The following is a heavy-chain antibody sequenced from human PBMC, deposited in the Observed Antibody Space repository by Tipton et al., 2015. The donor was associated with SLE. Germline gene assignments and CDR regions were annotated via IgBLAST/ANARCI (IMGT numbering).Heavy chain of an antibody. D-gene: IGHD3-9*01. CDR3: ARTMFYDTLTGYPDYLDY. CDR1: GFTFSNYW. Sequence: GSLRLSCAASGFTFSNYWMTWVRQAPGKGLEWVANIFQNGSEKYYVDSVRGRFTISRDNAKNSLYLQMNSLTAEDTAVYYCARTMFYDTLTGYPDYLDYWGQGTLVTVSS. J-gene: IGHJ4*02. V-gene: IGHV3-7*01. CDR2: IFQNGSEK.